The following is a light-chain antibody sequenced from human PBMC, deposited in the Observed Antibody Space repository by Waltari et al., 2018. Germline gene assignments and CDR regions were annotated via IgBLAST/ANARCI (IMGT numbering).Light chain of an antibody. J-gene: IGLJ2*01. Sequence: QSALTQPASVSGSPGQSIIISCTGTSIDVGSYNLVSWYHQHPGKAPKLMIYDGSKRPSGFSNRFSGSKSGNTASLTISGLQVEDEADYYCSSYAGSSTPVVFGGGTKLAVL. CDR3: SSYAGSSTPVV. CDR2: DGS. V-gene: IGLV2-23*01. CDR1: SIDVGSYNL.